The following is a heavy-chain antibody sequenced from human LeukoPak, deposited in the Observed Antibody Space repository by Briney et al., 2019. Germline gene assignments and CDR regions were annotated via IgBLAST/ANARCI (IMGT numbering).Heavy chain of an antibody. V-gene: IGHV4-61*08. CDR2: ISYSGST. CDR1: GGSISSGGYS. Sequence: SQTLSLTCAVSGGSISSGGYSWSWIRQPPGKGLEWIGYISYSGSTNYNPSLKSRVTISVDTSKNQFSLKLSSVTAADTAVYYCARGVAGIRYWGQGTLVTVSS. D-gene: IGHD6-19*01. J-gene: IGHJ4*02. CDR3: ARGVAGIRY.